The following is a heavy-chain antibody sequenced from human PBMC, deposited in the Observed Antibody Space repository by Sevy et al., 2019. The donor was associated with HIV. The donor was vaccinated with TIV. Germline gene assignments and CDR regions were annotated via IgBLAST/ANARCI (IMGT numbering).Heavy chain of an antibody. CDR1: GYSFTSYW. CDR2: IYPGDSDT. D-gene: IGHD3-16*01. V-gene: IGHV5-51*01. J-gene: IGHJ6*02. CDR3: ARHKGGAAPYYYYGMDV. Sequence: GESLKISCKGSGYSFTSYWIGWVRQMPGKGLEWMGIIYPGDSDTGYSPSFQGQVTISADKSISTAYLQWSSLKASDTAMYYCARHKGGAAPYYYYGMDVWSQGTTVTVSS.